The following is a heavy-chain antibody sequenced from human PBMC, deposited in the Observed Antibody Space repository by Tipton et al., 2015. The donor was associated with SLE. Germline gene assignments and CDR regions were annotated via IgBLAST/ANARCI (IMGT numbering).Heavy chain of an antibody. D-gene: IGHD3-9*01. CDR3: ARRGYDIPYYYYMDV. V-gene: IGHV4-61*02. J-gene: IGHJ6*03. CDR2: LHSSGSV. Sequence: LRLSCNVSGGSISSSNSYWNWIRQPAGKGLEWIGRLHSSGSVTYNPSLKSRVTISVDTSKNQFSLKLSSVTAADTAVYYCARRGYDIPYYYYMDVWGKGTTVTVSS. CDR1: GGSISSSNSY.